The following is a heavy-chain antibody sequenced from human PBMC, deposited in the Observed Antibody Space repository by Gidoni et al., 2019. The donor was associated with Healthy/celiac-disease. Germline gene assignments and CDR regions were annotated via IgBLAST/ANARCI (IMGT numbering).Heavy chain of an antibody. J-gene: IGHJ4*02. CDR3: AHSPRGGSYYRNYFDY. CDR2: IYWDDDK. CDR1: GFSLSTSGVG. V-gene: IGHV2-5*02. D-gene: IGHD1-26*01. Sequence: QITLKESGPTLVKPTQPLTLTCTFSGFSLSTSGVGVGWILQPPGKALEWLALIYWDDDKRYSPSLKSRLTITKDTSKNQVVLKMTNMDPVDTATYYCAHSPRGGSYYRNYFDYWGQGTLVTVSS.